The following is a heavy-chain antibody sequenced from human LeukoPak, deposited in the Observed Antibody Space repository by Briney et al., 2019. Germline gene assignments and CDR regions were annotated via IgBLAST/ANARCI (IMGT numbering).Heavy chain of an antibody. J-gene: IGHJ4*02. CDR3: ARPSFSSGWYGGDY. V-gene: IGHV4-39*01. D-gene: IGHD6-19*01. CDR2: IYYSGST. CDR1: GGSISSSSYY. Sequence: SETLSLTCTVSGGSISSSSYYWGWIRQPPGKGLEWIGSIYYSGSTYYNPSLKSRVTISVDTSKNQFSLKLSSVTAADTAVYYCARPSFSSGWYGGDYWGQGTLVTVSP.